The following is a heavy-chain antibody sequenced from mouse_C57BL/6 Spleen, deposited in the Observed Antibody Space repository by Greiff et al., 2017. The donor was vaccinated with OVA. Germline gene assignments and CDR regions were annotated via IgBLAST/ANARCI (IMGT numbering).Heavy chain of an antibody. J-gene: IGHJ4*01. D-gene: IGHD2-4*01. V-gene: IGHV5-17*01. Sequence: EVHPVESGGGFVKPGGSLKLSCAASGFTFSDYGMHWVRQAPEQGLAWVAYISSGSSTIYYADTVKGRFTLSRANAQTTLFLQLPSLRSEGTAKYYCARGTGRSDDDYDNAMDYWGQGTSGTVSA. CDR2: ISSGSSTI. CDR1: GFTFSDYG. CDR3: ARGTGRSDDDYDNAMDY.